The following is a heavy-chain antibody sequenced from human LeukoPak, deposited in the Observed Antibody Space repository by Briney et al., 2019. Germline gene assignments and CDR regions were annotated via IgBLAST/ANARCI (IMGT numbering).Heavy chain of an antibody. V-gene: IGHV4-59*01. Sequence: SETLSLTCTVSSGFISTNYWSWLRQPPGKGLEWIGYIYYSGSTNYNPSLKSRVTISLDTSKNQFSLKLSSVTAADTAVYYCARGDCSGGSCYSDYWGQGTLVTVSS. J-gene: IGHJ4*02. CDR3: ARGDCSGGSCYSDY. CDR2: IYYSGST. D-gene: IGHD2-15*01. CDR1: SGFISTNY.